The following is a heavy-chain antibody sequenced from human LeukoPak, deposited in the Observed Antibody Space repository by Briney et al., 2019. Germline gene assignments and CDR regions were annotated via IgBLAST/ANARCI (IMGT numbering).Heavy chain of an antibody. Sequence: SETLSLTCAVYGGSFSGYYWSWIRQPPGKGLEWIGYIYYSGSTNYNPSLESRVTMSVDTSKNQFSLKLSSVTAADTAMYYCARDLEDFDSPANDYWGQGTHVIVSP. CDR1: GGSFSGYY. D-gene: IGHD2-15*01. J-gene: IGHJ4*02. V-gene: IGHV4-59*01. CDR2: IYYSGST. CDR3: ARDLEDFDSPANDY.